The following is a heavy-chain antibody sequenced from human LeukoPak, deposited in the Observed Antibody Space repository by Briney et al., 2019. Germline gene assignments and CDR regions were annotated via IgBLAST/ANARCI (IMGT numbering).Heavy chain of an antibody. V-gene: IGHV3-21*01. CDR3: ARGIAVAAPDY. CDR1: GFTFSRFS. D-gene: IGHD6-19*01. Sequence: GGSLRLSCTASGFTFSRFSMNWVRQAPGKGLEWVSSISSSSDVYYADSLKGRFTISRDNAKNSLYLQMNSLRADDTAVYYCARGIAVAAPDYWGQGSLVTVSS. J-gene: IGHJ4*02. CDR2: ISSSSDV.